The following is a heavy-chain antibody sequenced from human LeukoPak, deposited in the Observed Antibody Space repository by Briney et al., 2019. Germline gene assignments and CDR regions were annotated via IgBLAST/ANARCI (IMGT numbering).Heavy chain of an antibody. CDR1: GFTFRHYD. Sequence: PGGSLRLSCVASGFTFRHYDMSWVRQAPGKGLDWVSSINTSGGSTYYADSLQGRFTISRDNSKNTLHLQMNNVRAEDTALYYCMKLPTMIIVIDTDFEYWGQGAQVTVSS. J-gene: IGHJ4*02. D-gene: IGHD2-21*01. V-gene: IGHV3-23*01. CDR2: INTSGGST. CDR3: MKLPTMIIVIDTDFEY.